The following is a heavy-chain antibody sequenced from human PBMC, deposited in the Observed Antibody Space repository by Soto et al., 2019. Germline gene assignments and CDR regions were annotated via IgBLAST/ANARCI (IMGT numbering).Heavy chain of an antibody. D-gene: IGHD3-9*01. CDR3: ARLYYDILTGYLGWFDP. Sequence: SETLSLTCTVSGGSISSYYWSWIRQPPGKGLEWIGYIYYSGSTYYNPSLKSRVTISVDTSKNQFSLKLSSVTAADTAVYYCARLYYDILTGYLGWFDPWGQGTLVTVSS. V-gene: IGHV4-59*12. J-gene: IGHJ5*02. CDR2: IYYSGST. CDR1: GGSISSYY.